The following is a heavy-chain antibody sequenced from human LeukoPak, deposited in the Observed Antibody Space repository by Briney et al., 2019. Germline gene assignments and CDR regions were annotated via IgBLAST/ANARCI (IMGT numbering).Heavy chain of an antibody. CDR1: GYTFTSYD. J-gene: IGHJ6*03. CDR3: AREVAAPGTYYYYFYMDV. CDR2: MNPNSGDT. V-gene: IGHV1-8*01. D-gene: IGHD6-13*01. Sequence: ASVKVSCKASGYTFTSYDINWVRQATGQGLEWMGWMNPNSGDTGYAQHFQGRITMTRNTSISTAYMELSSLRSEDTAVYYCAREVAAPGTYYYYFYMDVWGKGTTVTISS.